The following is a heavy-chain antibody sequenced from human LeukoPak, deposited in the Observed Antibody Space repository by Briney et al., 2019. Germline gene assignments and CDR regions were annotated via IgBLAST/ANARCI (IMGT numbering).Heavy chain of an antibody. J-gene: IGHJ3*02. CDR2: ISHSGGTT. CDR1: GFTFSSYA. D-gene: IGHD2-15*01. Sequence: GGSLRLSCAASGFTFSSYAMSWVRQAPGKGPEWVSAISHSGGTTYYADSVKGRFTITRDNSKNTLYLQMNSLRAEDTAVYYCAKADVKYCSGGSCFDAFDIWGQGTMVTVSS. V-gene: IGHV3-23*01. CDR3: AKADVKYCSGGSCFDAFDI.